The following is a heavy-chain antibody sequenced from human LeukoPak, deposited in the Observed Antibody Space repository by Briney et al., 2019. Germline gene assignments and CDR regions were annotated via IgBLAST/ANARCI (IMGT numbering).Heavy chain of an antibody. J-gene: IGHJ6*02. CDR1: GFTFSSNA. V-gene: IGHV3-23*01. CDR2: ISGSGGTT. Sequence: GGSLRLSCAASGFTFSSNAMSWVRQAPGKGLEWVSAISGSGGTTYYAGSVKGRFTISRDNSKNTLYLQMSSLRAEDTAVYYCAKDGQYYYASGERAPYGMDVWGQGTTVTVSS. CDR3: AKDGQYYYASGERAPYGMDV. D-gene: IGHD3-10*01.